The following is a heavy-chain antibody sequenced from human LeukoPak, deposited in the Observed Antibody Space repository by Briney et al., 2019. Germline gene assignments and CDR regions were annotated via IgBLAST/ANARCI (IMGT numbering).Heavy chain of an antibody. CDR3: AIRSGRNYYGVDV. V-gene: IGHV4-39*07. J-gene: IGHJ6*02. D-gene: IGHD1-26*01. Sequence: PSETLSLTCSVSGGSTRSGRHHWAWIRQPPGKGLEWIGEINHSGSTNYNPSLKSRVTISVDTSKNQFSLKLSSVTAADTAVYYCAIRSGRNYYGVDVWGQGTTVTVSS. CDR1: GGSTRSGRHH. CDR2: INHSGST.